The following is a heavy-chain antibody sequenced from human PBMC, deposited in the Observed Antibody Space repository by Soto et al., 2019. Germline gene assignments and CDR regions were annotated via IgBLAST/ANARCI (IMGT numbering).Heavy chain of an antibody. D-gene: IGHD6-13*01. CDR3: ARDLDSSSWSEHNWFDP. CDR1: GYTFTSYY. J-gene: IGHJ5*02. CDR2: INPSGGST. Sequence: ASVKVSCKASGYTFTSYYMHWVRQAPGQGLEWMGIINPSGGSTSYAQKFQGRVTMTRDTSTSTVYMELSSLRSEDTAVYYCARDLDSSSWSEHNWFDPWGQGTLVTVSP. V-gene: IGHV1-46*03.